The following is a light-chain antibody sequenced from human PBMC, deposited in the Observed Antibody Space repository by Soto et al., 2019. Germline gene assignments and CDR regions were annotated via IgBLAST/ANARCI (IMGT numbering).Light chain of an antibody. CDR1: QGISNY. Sequence: DIQMTQSPSSLSASVGDKVTNTCRASQGISNYLAWYQQKPGRVPKLLIYAASTLQSGVSSRFSGSGSGTDFTLTISSLQPEDVATYYCQRYNSAPQTFGQGTKVDIK. CDR2: AAS. J-gene: IGKJ1*01. CDR3: QRYNSAPQT. V-gene: IGKV1-27*01.